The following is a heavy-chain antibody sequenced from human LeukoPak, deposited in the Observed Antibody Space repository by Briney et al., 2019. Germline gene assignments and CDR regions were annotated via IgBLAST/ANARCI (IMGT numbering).Heavy chain of an antibody. J-gene: IGHJ4*02. Sequence: GGSLRLSCAASGFPFSSYAMNWVRQAPGKGPEWVSVIAGSDGFTQYADSVKGRFTISRDNSKNTVYLQMNRLRVEDTALYYCVRSLDYWGQGTLVTVSS. CDR1: GFPFSSYA. V-gene: IGHV3-23*01. CDR3: VRSLDY. CDR2: IAGSDGFT.